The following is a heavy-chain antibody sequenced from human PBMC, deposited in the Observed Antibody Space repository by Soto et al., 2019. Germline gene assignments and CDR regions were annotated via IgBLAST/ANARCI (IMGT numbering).Heavy chain of an antibody. D-gene: IGHD4-17*01. V-gene: IGHV3-23*01. CDR2: ISGVGDGT. CDR3: AKEIGRWTTPIDY. Sequence: GGSLRLSCAASGFTFSAYAMTWVRQAPGQGLEWVSLISGVGDGTYYADSVKGRFTISRDNSKNTLYLQMNSLRAEDTAVYYCAKEIGRWTTPIDYWGQGTLVTVSS. CDR1: GFTFSAYA. J-gene: IGHJ4*02.